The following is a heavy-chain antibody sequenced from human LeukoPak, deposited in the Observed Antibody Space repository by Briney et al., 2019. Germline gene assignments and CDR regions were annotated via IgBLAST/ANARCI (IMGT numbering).Heavy chain of an antibody. CDR2: TRNKANSHIT. J-gene: IGHJ3*02. D-gene: IGHD6-13*01. CDR3: SRNAPAATGTWCDVFDI. V-gene: IGHV3-72*01. CDR1: GFTFSDHY. Sequence: GGSLRLSCAASGFTFSDHYMDWVRQAPGKGLEWVGRTRNKANSHITEYAASVKGRFTISRDESKNSLYLQMNSLRTEDTAVYYCSRNAPAATGTWCDVFDIWGQGTMVTVS.